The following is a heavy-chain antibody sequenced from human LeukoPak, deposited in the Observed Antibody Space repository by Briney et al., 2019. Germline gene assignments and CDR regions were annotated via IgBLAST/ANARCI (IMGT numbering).Heavy chain of an antibody. V-gene: IGHV7-4-1*02. Sequence: ASVKVSCKASGYTFTSYAMNWVRQAPGQGLEWMGWINTNTGNPTYAQGFTGRIVFSLDTSVSTAYLQISRLEAEDTAVYYCARDRSVGATQIKPNYYMDVWGKGTTVTISS. J-gene: IGHJ6*03. CDR2: INTNTGNP. CDR1: GYTFTSYA. CDR3: ARDRSVGATQIKPNYYMDV. D-gene: IGHD1-26*01.